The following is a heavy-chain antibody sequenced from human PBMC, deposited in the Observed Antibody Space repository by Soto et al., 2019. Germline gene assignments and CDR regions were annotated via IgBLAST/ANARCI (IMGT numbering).Heavy chain of an antibody. V-gene: IGHV1-18*01. J-gene: IGHJ2*01. CDR1: GYSFNSRG. CDR3: VRGGSWIVAGQDWYFDL. D-gene: IGHD5-12*01. CDR2: ISAYSGNT. Sequence: QVQLVQSGAEVKKPGASVKVSCKASGYSFNSRGISWVRQAPGQGLEWMGWISAYSGNTKYAEKFQGRVTVTSDTTTSTAYMELLSLRSDDTAVYYCVRGGSWIVAGQDWYFDLWGRGTLVTVSS.